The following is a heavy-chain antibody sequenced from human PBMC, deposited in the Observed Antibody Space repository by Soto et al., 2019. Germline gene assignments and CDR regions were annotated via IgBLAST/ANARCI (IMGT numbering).Heavy chain of an antibody. CDR1: GFTFNVYA. J-gene: IGHJ4*02. V-gene: IGHV3-21*06. Sequence: GGSLRLSCTASGFTFNVYAMNWVRQAPEKGLEWVSFIGSGSSGDTYYADSVKGRFTISRDNAKNSLYLQMDSLRAEDTAFYYCARDPEGLKDFDHWGQGTLVTVSS. D-gene: IGHD2-8*01. CDR3: ARDPEGLKDFDH. CDR2: IGSGSSGDT.